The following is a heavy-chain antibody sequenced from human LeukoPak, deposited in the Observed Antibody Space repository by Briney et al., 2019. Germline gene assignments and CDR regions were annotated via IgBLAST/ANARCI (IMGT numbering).Heavy chain of an antibody. D-gene: IGHD6-13*01. V-gene: IGHV4-4*07. J-gene: IGHJ4*02. CDR2: IYSSGST. CDR3: ATVSRYSSSWAFGY. Sequence: SETLSLTCTVSGGPISSYYWSWIRQPAGKGLEGIGRIYSSGSTNYNPSLKSRVTMSVDTSKNHFSLKLSSVTAADTAVYYCATVSRYSSSWAFGYWGQGTLVTVSS. CDR1: GGPISSYY.